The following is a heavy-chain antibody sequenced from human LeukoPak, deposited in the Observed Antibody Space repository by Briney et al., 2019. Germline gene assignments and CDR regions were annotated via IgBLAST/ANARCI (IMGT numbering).Heavy chain of an antibody. CDR3: AKAAQYCSSTSCYQPFDP. CDR1: GFTFSSYA. Sequence: GGSLRLSCAASGFTFSSYAMSWVRQAPGKGLDGVSAISGRGGSTYYADSVKGRFTISRDNSKNTLYLQMNSLRAEDTAVYYCAKAAQYCSSTSCYQPFDPWGQGTLVTVSS. J-gene: IGHJ5*02. CDR2: ISGRGGST. D-gene: IGHD2-2*01. V-gene: IGHV3-23*01.